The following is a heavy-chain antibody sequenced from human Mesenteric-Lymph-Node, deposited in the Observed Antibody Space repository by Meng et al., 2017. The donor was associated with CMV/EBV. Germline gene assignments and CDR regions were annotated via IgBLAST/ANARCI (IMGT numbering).Heavy chain of an antibody. CDR2: ISSSSSYI. J-gene: IGHJ4*02. CDR3: ARGSWYYYDTSGSLLDY. Sequence: GGSLRLSCAASGFTFSSYSMNWVRQAPGKGLEWVSSISSSSSYIYYADSVKGRFTISRDNAKNSLYLQMNGLRAEDTAVYYCARGSWYYYDTSGSLLDYWGQGTLVTVSS. V-gene: IGHV3-21*01. D-gene: IGHD3-22*01. CDR1: GFTFSSYS.